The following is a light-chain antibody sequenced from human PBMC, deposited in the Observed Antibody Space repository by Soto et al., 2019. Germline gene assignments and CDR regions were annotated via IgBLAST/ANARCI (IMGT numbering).Light chain of an antibody. Sequence: DIQMTQSPSTLSASVGDRVTITCRASQTISSWLAWYQQKPGKAPKVLIYDASSLESGVPSRFSGSGSGTEFTLTISSLQPDDSATYYCQQYSSYPTFGQGTKVDIK. V-gene: IGKV1-5*01. J-gene: IGKJ1*01. CDR2: DAS. CDR3: QQYSSYPT. CDR1: QTISSW.